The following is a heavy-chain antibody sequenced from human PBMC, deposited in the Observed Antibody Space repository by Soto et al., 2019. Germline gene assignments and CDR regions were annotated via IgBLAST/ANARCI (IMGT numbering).Heavy chain of an antibody. CDR3: ARGRGTISGYYPFFDD. D-gene: IGHD3-22*01. CDR1: GGSISSGGYY. Sequence: QVQLQESGPGLVKPSQTLSLTCTVSGGSISSGGYYWSWIRQHPGKGLEWIGYIYYSGSTYYNPSLKSRVNISVDTSTNQVSLKLSSVTAADTAVYYCARGRGTISGYYPFFDDWGQGTLVTVSS. J-gene: IGHJ4*02. V-gene: IGHV4-31*03. CDR2: IYYSGST.